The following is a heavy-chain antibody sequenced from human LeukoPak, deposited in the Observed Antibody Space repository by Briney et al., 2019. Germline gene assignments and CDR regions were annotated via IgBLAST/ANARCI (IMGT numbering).Heavy chain of an antibody. D-gene: IGHD3-10*01. V-gene: IGHV4-61*02. Sequence: PSETLSLTCAVSGGSISSGSYYWSWIRQPAGKGLEWIGRIYTSGSTNYNPSLKSRVTISVDTSKNQFSLKLSSVTAADTAVYYCARDLRVRGVIIKEGWFDPWGQGTLVAVSS. J-gene: IGHJ5*02. CDR2: IYTSGST. CDR1: GGSISSGSYY. CDR3: ARDLRVRGVIIKEGWFDP.